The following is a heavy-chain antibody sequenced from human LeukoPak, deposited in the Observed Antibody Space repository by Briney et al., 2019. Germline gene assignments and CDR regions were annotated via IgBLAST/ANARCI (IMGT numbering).Heavy chain of an antibody. V-gene: IGHV4-34*01. CDR3: AGERITIFGVVIRPDY. Sequence: SETLSPTCAVYGGSFSGYYWSWIRQPPGKGLEWIGEINHSGSTNYNPSLKSRVTISVDTSKNQFSLKLSSVTATDTAVYYCAGERITIFGVVIRPDYWGQGTLVTVSS. J-gene: IGHJ4*02. D-gene: IGHD3-3*01. CDR2: INHSGST. CDR1: GGSFSGYY.